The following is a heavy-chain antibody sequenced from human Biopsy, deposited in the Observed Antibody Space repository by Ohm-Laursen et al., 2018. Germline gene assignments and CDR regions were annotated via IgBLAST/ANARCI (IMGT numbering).Heavy chain of an antibody. CDR1: DSSVSHDYF. J-gene: IGHJ5*02. Sequence: SDTLSLTCSVSDSSVSHDYFWTWIRQTPGKGLEWIGEINHSGSTNYKPSLDSRVAISADTSKNQFSLNLYSVTAADTAVYFCARGLPRIAPMVRGRRTWFDPWGQGTLVTVSS. D-gene: IGHD3-10*01. CDR2: INHSGST. CDR3: ARGLPRIAPMVRGRRTWFDP. V-gene: IGHV4-34*01.